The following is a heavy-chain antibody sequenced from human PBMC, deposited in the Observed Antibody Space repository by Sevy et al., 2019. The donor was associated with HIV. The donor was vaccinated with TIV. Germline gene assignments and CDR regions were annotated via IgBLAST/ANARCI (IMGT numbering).Heavy chain of an antibody. CDR3: SRFLLSSFVTNYHDSSGYYPDF. J-gene: IGHJ4*02. Sequence: GGSLRLSCAASGFTFGDYAMSWFRQAPGKGLEWIGFIRRKTYGGSTEYAASVKGRFFISRDDSKSIASLQMNSLKTEDTAVYYCSRFLLSSFVTNYHDSSGYYPDFWGQGTLVTVSS. CDR2: IRRKTYGGST. V-gene: IGHV3-49*03. CDR1: GFTFGDYA. D-gene: IGHD3-22*01.